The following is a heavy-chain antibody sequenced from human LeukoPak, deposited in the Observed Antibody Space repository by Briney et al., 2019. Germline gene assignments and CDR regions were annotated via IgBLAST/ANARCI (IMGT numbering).Heavy chain of an antibody. CDR1: GGSISSADYY. CDR2: IFCSGST. D-gene: IGHD3-22*01. CDR3: ARGLLRLYFDY. J-gene: IGHJ4*02. V-gene: IGHV4-30-4*08. Sequence: SQTLSLTCTVSGGSISSADYYWSWIRQPPGKGLEWIGYIFCSGSTYYSPSLKSRVTISVDTSKNQFSLKLSSVTAADTAVYYCARGLLRLYFDYWGQGTLVTVSS.